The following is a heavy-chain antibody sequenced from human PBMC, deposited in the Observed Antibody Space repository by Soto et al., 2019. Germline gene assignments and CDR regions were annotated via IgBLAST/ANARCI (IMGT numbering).Heavy chain of an antibody. CDR2: IKSKTDGGTT. CDR1: GFTFSNAW. J-gene: IGHJ6*02. Sequence: GGSLRLSCAASGFTFSNAWMNWVRQAPGKGLEWVGRIKSKTDGGTTDYAAPVKGRFTISRDDSKNTLYLQMNSLKTEDTAVYYCTTDLLAWSSGWLRDYYYGMDVWGQGTTVTVSS. V-gene: IGHV3-15*07. CDR3: TTDLLAWSSGWLRDYYYGMDV. D-gene: IGHD6-19*01.